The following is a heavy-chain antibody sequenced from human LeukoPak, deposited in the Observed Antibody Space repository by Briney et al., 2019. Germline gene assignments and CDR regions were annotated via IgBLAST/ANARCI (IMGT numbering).Heavy chain of an antibody. CDR1: GYSISSGYY. J-gene: IGHJ5*02. CDR2: IYHSGST. CDR3: ARAYDFWSGYDP. V-gene: IGHV4-38-2*02. Sequence: PSETLSLTCTVSGYSISSGYYWGWIRQPPGKGLEWIGSIYHSGSTNYNPSLKSRVTISVDTSKNQFSLKLSSVTAADTAVYYCARAYDFWSGYDPWGQGTLVTVSS. D-gene: IGHD3-3*01.